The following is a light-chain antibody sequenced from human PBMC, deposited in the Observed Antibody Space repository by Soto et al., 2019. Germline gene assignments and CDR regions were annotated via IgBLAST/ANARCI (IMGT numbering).Light chain of an antibody. Sequence: QSALTQPPSVSGAPGQRVTISCTGSSSNIGAGYDVHWYQQLPGTAPKLLIYGNSNRPSGVPDRFSGSKSGTSASLAITGLPAEDAAESGCQSYDSSLSGSVFGGGTKVTVL. CDR2: GNS. V-gene: IGLV1-40*01. CDR1: SSNIGAGYD. J-gene: IGLJ2*01. CDR3: QSYDSSLSGSV.